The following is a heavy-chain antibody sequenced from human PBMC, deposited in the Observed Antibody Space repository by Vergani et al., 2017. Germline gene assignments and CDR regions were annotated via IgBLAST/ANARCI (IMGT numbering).Heavy chain of an antibody. CDR1: GFTFSSYG. Sequence: QVQLVESGGGVVQPGGSLRLSCAASGFTFSSYGMHWVRQAPGKGLEWVAFIRYDGSNKYYADSVKGRFTISRDNSKNTLYLQMNSLGAEDTAVYYCAKVIAAAGDDAFDIWGQGTMVTVSS. J-gene: IGHJ3*02. CDR3: AKVIAAAGDDAFDI. CDR2: IRYDGSNK. V-gene: IGHV3-30*02. D-gene: IGHD6-13*01.